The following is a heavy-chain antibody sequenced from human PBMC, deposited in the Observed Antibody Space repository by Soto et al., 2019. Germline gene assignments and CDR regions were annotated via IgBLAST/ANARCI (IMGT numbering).Heavy chain of an antibody. V-gene: IGHV1-69*13. J-gene: IGHJ6*02. Sequence: GASVKVSCKASGDTDTNYVISWVRQAPGQGLEWMGGIFPKFGTTYSAQKLQDRLTITADESTSTVYMQLSSLRLDDTAVYYCEAEMTFGKLPVVWGQGTTVTVSS. D-gene: IGHD3-16*01. CDR3: EAEMTFGKLPVV. CDR1: GDTDTNYV. CDR2: IFPKFGTT.